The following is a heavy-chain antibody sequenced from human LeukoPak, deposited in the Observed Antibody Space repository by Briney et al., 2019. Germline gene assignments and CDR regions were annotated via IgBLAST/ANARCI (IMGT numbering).Heavy chain of an antibody. J-gene: IGHJ4*02. CDR3: AKDMPRSGRYFDWLLKGTSFDY. D-gene: IGHD3-9*01. Sequence: PGGSLRLSCAASGFTFSSYAMSWVRQAPGEGLEWVSAISGSGGSTYYADSVKGRFTISRDNSKNTLYLQMNSLRAEDTAVYYCAKDMPRSGRYFDWLLKGTSFDYWGQGTLVTVSS. CDR1: GFTFSSYA. CDR2: ISGSGGST. V-gene: IGHV3-23*01.